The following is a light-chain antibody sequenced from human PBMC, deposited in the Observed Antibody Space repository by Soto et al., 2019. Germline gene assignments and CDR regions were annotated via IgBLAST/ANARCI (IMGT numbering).Light chain of an antibody. CDR1: QIIGSG. CDR3: QQYTDFQYT. J-gene: IGKJ2*01. Sequence: DIQMTRSPSTLPPPWEDGVTITSRAVQIIGSGLAWYKQKPGKAPKLLIFKPTNLQTGFPSRFSGSGSGTDFSLTISSLQPVDSATYYCQQYTDFQYTFGQGTKVEI. CDR2: KPT. V-gene: IGKV1-5*03.